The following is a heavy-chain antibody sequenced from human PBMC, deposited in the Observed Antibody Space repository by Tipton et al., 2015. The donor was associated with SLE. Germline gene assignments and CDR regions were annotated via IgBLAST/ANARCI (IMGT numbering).Heavy chain of an antibody. D-gene: IGHD6-19*01. CDR2: IYSGGST. CDR1: GFTVSSNY. V-gene: IGHV3-53*04. CDR3: ARDRGSGWFDFDY. Sequence: QLVQSGGGLVQPGGSLGLSCAASGFTVSSNYMSWVRQAPGKGLEWVSVIYSGGSTYYADSVKGRFTISRDNSKNTLYLQMNSLRAEDTAVYYCARDRGSGWFDFDYWGQGTLVTVSS. J-gene: IGHJ4*02.